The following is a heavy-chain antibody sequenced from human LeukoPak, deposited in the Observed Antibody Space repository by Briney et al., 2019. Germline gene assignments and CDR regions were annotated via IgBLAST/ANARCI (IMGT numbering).Heavy chain of an antibody. Sequence: PSETLSLTCAVYGGSFSGYYWSWIRQPPGKGLEWIGEINHSGSTNYNPSLKSRVTISVDTSKNQFSLKLRSVTAADTAVYYCARDYCSSTSCPFDYWGKGNLVTVSS. CDR1: GGSFSGYY. J-gene: IGHJ4*02. D-gene: IGHD2-2*01. V-gene: IGHV4-34*01. CDR3: ARDYCSSTSCPFDY. CDR2: INHSGST.